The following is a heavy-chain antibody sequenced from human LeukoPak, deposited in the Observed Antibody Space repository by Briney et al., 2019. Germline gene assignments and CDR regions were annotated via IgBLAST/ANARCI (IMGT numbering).Heavy chain of an antibody. J-gene: IGHJ3*01. CDR1: GYSFISYF. CDR2: IDSNSGET. D-gene: IGHD2-21*01. V-gene: IGHV1-2*02. Sequence: ASVKVSCKASGYSFISYFIHWVRQAPGQGLEWMGWIDSNSGETHYAQKFQGRFTMTKDTSIKTAYMELSSLRSDDTAIYYCARFWHCGFSTCWAVNGFDYWGQGTEVTVSP. CDR3: ARFWHCGFSTCWAVNGFDY.